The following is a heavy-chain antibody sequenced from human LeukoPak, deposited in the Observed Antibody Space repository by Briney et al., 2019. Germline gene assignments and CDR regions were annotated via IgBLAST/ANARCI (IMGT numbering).Heavy chain of an antibody. CDR2: ISGSGGST. CDR1: GFTFSSYG. V-gene: IGHV3-23*01. J-gene: IGHJ4*02. D-gene: IGHD5-18*01. Sequence: PGGSLRLSCAASGFTFSSYGMSWVRQAPGKGLEWVSAISGSGGSTYYADSVKGRFTISRDNSKNTLYLQMNSLRAEDTAVYYCARESGIQLWSREQFDYWGQGTLVTVSS. CDR3: ARESGIQLWSREQFDY.